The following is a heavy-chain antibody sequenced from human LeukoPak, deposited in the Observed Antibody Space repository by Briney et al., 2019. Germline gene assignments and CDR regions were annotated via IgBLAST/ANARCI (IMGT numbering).Heavy chain of an antibody. Sequence: GESLRLSCAASGFTFSNFGMHWVRQAPGKGLEWVAVISFNGNIAYYSDSVKGRFTISRDNPKNLLFLQINSLRVEDTAVYYCARETPRRGETRDGYRWGQGTVVTVSS. V-gene: IGHV3-30*03. J-gene: IGHJ4*02. CDR3: ARETPRRGETRDGYR. D-gene: IGHD5-24*01. CDR1: GFTFSNFG. CDR2: ISFNGNIA.